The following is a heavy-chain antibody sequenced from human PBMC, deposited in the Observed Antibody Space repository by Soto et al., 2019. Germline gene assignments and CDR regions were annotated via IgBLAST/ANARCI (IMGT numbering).Heavy chain of an antibody. CDR3: ARYRWTSTSGTDFYFRY. CDR1: GFTFSSYS. J-gene: IGHJ4*02. Sequence: PGGYLRLSCAASGFTFSSYSMNWVRQAPGKGLEWVSYISSSSSTIYYADTVKRRFTISSDNAKNSLYLQMNSLIDEDTAVYYYARYRWTSTSGTDFYFRYRGQGTLVTVSS. V-gene: IGHV3-48*02. D-gene: IGHD1-26*01. CDR2: ISSSSSTI.